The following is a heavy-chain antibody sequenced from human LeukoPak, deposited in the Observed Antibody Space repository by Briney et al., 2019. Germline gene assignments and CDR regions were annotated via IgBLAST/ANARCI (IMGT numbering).Heavy chain of an antibody. CDR3: AGQVIGPSMIVLINDPFDI. J-gene: IGHJ3*02. V-gene: IGHV4-61*02. CDR2: IYPSGST. Sequence: SETLSLTCTVSGGSISSGSYHWSWIRQPAGKGLEWIGRIYPSGSTNYNPSLKSRVTISVDTSKNQFSLKLSSVTAADTAVYYCAGQVIGPSMIVLINDPFDIWGQGTKVIVSS. CDR1: GGSISSGSYH. D-gene: IGHD3-22*01.